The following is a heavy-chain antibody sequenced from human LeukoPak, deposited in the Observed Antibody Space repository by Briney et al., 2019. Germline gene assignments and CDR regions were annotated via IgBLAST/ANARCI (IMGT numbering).Heavy chain of an antibody. CDR1: GYTCIGYY. CDR2: INPNSGGT. CDR3: ARVYYDSSGYYDY. J-gene: IGHJ4*02. Sequence: ASVKVSCKASGYTCIGYYIHWMRQAPGQGLEWMGWINPNSGGTNYAQKFQGRVTMTRDTSISTAYMELSRLRSDDTAVYYCARVYYDSSGYYDYWGQGTLVTVSS. D-gene: IGHD3-22*01. V-gene: IGHV1-2*02.